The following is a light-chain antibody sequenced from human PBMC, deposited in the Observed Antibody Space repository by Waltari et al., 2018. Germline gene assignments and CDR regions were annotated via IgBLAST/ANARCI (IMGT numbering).Light chain of an antibody. V-gene: IGKV4-1*01. CDR1: QSVLFSSNSKTY. J-gene: IGKJ2*01. Sequence: IVMTQSPDSLAVSLGERATINCKSSQSVLFSSNSKTYLAWYRKKPGQPPNLLIYWASTPYSGVPARFSGSESGTDFTLTTSSRQTEDVAVYYCHQYYYIPYTFGQWTKLEVK. CDR2: WAS. CDR3: HQYYYIPYT.